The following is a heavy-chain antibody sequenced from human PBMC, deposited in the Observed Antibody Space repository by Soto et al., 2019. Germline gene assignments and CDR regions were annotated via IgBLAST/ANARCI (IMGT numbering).Heavy chain of an antibody. CDR1: GFTFSSYG. J-gene: IGHJ5*02. CDR2: IWYDGSNK. Sequence: PVGSLRLSCAASGFTFSSYGMHWVRQAPGKGLEWVAVIWYDGSNKYYADSVKGRFTISRDNSKNTLYLQMNSLRAEDTAVYYCARARGSSWEYNWFDPWGQGTLVTVSS. D-gene: IGHD6-13*01. CDR3: ARARGSSWEYNWFDP. V-gene: IGHV3-33*01.